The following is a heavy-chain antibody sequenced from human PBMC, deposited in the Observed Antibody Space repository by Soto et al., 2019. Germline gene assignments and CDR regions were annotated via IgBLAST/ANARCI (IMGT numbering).Heavy chain of an antibody. V-gene: IGHV1-69*12. CDR2: IVPLFGTA. CDR1: GATFGNTA. J-gene: IGHJ5*02. Sequence: QVPLVQSGAEVKEPGSSVNVSCKTSGATFGNTAVTWVRQAPGQGLEWIGGIVPLFGTANYAQKFRGRVTITADESTSTAYMELSSLRTDDTAVYYCARDGDPGYSFWSGPLGGGRFDPWGQGTLVTVSS. D-gene: IGHD3-3*01. CDR3: ARDGDPGYSFWSGPLGGGRFDP.